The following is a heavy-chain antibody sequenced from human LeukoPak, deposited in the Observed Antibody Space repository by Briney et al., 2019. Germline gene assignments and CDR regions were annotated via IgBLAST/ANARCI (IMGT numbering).Heavy chain of an antibody. CDR2: ITSSGDYI. V-gene: IGHV3-21*01. Sequence: GGSLRLSCAASGFTFSRYTMSWVRQAPGQGLEWVSSITSSGDYIYYADSVKGRFTISRDNGKDSLYLQMNSLRAEDTAVYYCAELGITMIGGVWGKGTTVTISS. CDR1: GFTFSRYT. D-gene: IGHD3-10*02. J-gene: IGHJ6*04. CDR3: AELGITMIGGV.